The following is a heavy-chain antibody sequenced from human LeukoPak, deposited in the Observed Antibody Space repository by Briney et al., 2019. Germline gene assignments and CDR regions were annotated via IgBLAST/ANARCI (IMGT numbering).Heavy chain of an antibody. Sequence: SETLSLTCTVSGGSISSGGYYWSWIRQHPGKGLEWIGYIYYSGSTYYNPSLKSRVTISVDTSKNQFSLKLSSATAADTAVYYCARGGIDIVVVPAAMGAFDIWGQGTMVTVSS. CDR2: IYYSGST. D-gene: IGHD2-2*01. J-gene: IGHJ3*02. V-gene: IGHV4-31*03. CDR3: ARGGIDIVVVPAAMGAFDI. CDR1: GGSISSGGYY.